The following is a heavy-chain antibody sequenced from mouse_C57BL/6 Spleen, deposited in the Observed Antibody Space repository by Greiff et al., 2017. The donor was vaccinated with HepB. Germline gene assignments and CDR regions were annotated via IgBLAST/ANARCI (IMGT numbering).Heavy chain of an antibody. CDR2: IDPETGGT. V-gene: IGHV1-15*01. CDR1: GYTFTDYE. CDR3: TRKLGPDAMDY. Sequence: VQLQQSGAELVRPGASVTLSCKASGYTFTDYEMHWVKQTPVHGLEWIGAIDPETGGTAYNQKFKGKAILTADKSSSTAYMELRSLTSEDSAVYYCTRKLGPDAMDYWGQGTSVTVSS. D-gene: IGHD4-1*01. J-gene: IGHJ4*01.